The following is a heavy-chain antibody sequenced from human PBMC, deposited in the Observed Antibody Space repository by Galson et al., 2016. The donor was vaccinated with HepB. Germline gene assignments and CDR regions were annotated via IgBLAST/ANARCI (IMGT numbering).Heavy chain of an antibody. CDR2: FSYTADT. V-gene: IGHV4-39*01. CDR1: GDSVTTPASF. Sequence: ETVSLTCSVSGDSVTTPASFWARIRQPPGKGLRWIGNFSYTADTFYNSSPRSRVAISVDTSKNEFSLKMTSVSATDTADYYCSKFTAVTSPPWFDPWGRGTLVTVAS. D-gene: IGHD4-17*01. CDR3: SKFTAVTSPPWFDP. J-gene: IGHJ5*02.